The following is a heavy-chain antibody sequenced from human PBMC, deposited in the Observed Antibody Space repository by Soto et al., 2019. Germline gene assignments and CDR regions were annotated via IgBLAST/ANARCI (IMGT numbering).Heavy chain of an antibody. D-gene: IGHD2-15*01. Sequence: SVKVSCKASGGTFSSYAISWVRQAPGQGLEWMGGIIPIFGTANYAQKFQGRVTITADESTSTAYMELSSLRSEDTAVYYCARDQRRGVVNSGYFQHWGQGTLVTVSS. CDR2: IIPIFGTA. V-gene: IGHV1-69*13. CDR3: ARDQRRGVVNSGYFQH. CDR1: GGTFSSYA. J-gene: IGHJ1*01.